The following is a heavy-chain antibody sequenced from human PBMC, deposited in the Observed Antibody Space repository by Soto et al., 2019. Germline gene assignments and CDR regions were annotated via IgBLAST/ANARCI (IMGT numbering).Heavy chain of an antibody. J-gene: IGHJ4*02. CDR2: IYSKAGKM. Sequence: QVHLLQSGAEVQKPGASVKVSCKTSGYTFNDFGITWVRQAPGLGLVWLGWIYSKAGKMNFSPKFQNRVIMTTDTPTLTALMEWTSLTFDDSAIFFCARDIAFDLAYWGQGTLVTVS. V-gene: IGHV1-18*01. CDR3: ARDIAFDLAY. CDR1: GYTFNDFG. D-gene: IGHD2-15*01.